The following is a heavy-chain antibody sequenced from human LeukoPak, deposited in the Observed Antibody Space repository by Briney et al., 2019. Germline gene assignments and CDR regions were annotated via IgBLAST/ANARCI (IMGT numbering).Heavy chain of an antibody. Sequence: SETLSLTCTVSGGSVSSGSYYWSWIRQPPGKGLEWIGYIYYSGSTNYNPSLKSRVSISVDTSKNQFSLKLSSVTAADTAVYYCARTGSTVTMLYPFDHWGQGTLVTVSS. D-gene: IGHD4-17*01. CDR3: ARTGSTVTMLYPFDH. V-gene: IGHV4-61*01. CDR1: GGSVSSGSYY. CDR2: IYYSGST. J-gene: IGHJ4*02.